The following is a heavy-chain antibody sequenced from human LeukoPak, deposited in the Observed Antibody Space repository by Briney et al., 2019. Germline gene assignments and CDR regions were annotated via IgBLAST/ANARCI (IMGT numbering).Heavy chain of an antibody. CDR3: ASMVRGVMSDY. CDR2: ISVSGVST. J-gene: IGHJ4*02. Sequence: SAISVSGVSTYYADSVKGRFTISRDNSKNTLYLQMNSLRAEDTAVYYCASMVRGVMSDYWGQGTLVTVSS. V-gene: IGHV3-23*01. D-gene: IGHD3-10*01.